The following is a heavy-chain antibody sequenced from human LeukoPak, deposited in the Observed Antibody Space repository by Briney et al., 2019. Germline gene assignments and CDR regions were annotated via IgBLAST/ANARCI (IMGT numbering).Heavy chain of an antibody. Sequence: SQTLSLTCTVSGGSICSGSYYWSWIRQPAGKGLEWIGRIYTSGSTNYNPSLKSRVTISVDTSKNQFSLKLSSVTAADTAVYYCARSSGWSYYYYYYMDVWGKGTTVTVSS. CDR2: IYTSGST. CDR3: ARSSGWSYYYYYYMDV. J-gene: IGHJ6*03. V-gene: IGHV4-61*02. D-gene: IGHD3-22*01. CDR1: GGSICSGSYY.